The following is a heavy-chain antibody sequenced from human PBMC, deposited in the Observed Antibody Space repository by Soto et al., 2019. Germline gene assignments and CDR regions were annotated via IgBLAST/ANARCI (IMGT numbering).Heavy chain of an antibody. CDR2: IKSRIYGGTT. D-gene: IGHD1-7*01. J-gene: IGHJ3*02. V-gene: IGHV3-15*01. Sequence: LRLSCEGSGFTFSNAWMSWVRQTPGKGLEWIGRIKSRIYGGTTDYSAPVNGRFTISRDDSKNTLYLQMRSLKTEDTAVYYCATRRELDLRGAFDIWGQGTMVTVSS. CDR1: GFTFSNAW. CDR3: ATRRELDLRGAFDI.